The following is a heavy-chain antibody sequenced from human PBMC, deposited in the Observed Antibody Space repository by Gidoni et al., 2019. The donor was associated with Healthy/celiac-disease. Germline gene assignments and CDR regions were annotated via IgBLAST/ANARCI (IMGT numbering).Heavy chain of an antibody. CDR1: GYSISSGYY. V-gene: IGHV4-38-2*02. CDR3: ARDIPYDSSGETQVFDY. Sequence: QVQLQESGPGLVKPSETLSLPCAVSGYSISSGYYWGWIRQPPGKGLEWIGSIYHSGSTYYNPSLKSRVTISVDTSKNQFSLKLSSVTAADTAVYYCARDIPYDSSGETQVFDYWGQGTLVTVSS. CDR2: IYHSGST. J-gene: IGHJ4*02. D-gene: IGHD3-22*01.